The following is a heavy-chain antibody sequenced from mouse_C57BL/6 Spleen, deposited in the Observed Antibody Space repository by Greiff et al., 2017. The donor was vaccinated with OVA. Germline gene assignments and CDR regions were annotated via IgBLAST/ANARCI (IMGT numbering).Heavy chain of an antibody. J-gene: IGHJ3*01. CDR2: INPNNGGT. D-gene: IGHD2-2*01. V-gene: IGHV1-26*01. Sequence: EVQLQQSGPELVKPGASVKISCKASGYTFTDYYMNWVKQSHGKSLEWIGDINPNNGGTSYNQKFKGKATLPVDKSSSTAYMELRSLTSEDSAVYYCARNGYDRAWFAYWGQGTLVTVSA. CDR1: GYTFTDYY. CDR3: ARNGYDRAWFAY.